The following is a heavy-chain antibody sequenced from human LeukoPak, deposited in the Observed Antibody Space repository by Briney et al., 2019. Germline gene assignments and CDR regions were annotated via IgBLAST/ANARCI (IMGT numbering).Heavy chain of an antibody. CDR2: ISYDGSNK. CDR1: GFTFSSYA. J-gene: IGHJ4*02. V-gene: IGHV3-30*04. Sequence: PGGSLRLSCAASGFTFSSYAMHWVRQAPGRGLEWVAVISYDGSNKYYADSVKGRFTISRDNSKNTLYLQMNSLRAEDTAVYYCASSGYYQLLWTNDLVYWGQGTLVTVSS. CDR3: ASSGYYQLLWTNDLVY. D-gene: IGHD2-2*01.